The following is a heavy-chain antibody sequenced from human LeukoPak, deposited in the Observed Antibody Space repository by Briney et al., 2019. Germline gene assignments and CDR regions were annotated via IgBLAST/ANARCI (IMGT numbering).Heavy chain of an antibody. CDR2: IYHSGST. V-gene: IGHV4-4*02. J-gene: IGHJ4*02. D-gene: IGHD3-9*01. Sequence: PSETLSLTCAVSGGSISSSNWWSWVRQPPGKGLEWIGEIYHSGSTNYNPSLKSRVTISVDKSKNQFSLKLSSVTAADRAVYYCARSDDILTGYYSFDYWGQGTLVTVSS. CDR3: ARSDDILTGYYSFDY. CDR1: GGSISSSNW.